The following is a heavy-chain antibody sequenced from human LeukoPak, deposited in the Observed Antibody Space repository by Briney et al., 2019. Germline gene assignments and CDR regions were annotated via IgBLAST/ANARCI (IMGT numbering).Heavy chain of an antibody. CDR3: ARDQDIVVVVAALRQREMGGFDP. V-gene: IGHV1-8*01. CDR2: MNPNSGNT. Sequence: GASVKVSCKASGYTFTSYDINWVRQATGQGLEWMGWMNPNSGNTGYAQKFQGRVTMTRNTSISTAYMELSSLRSGDTAVYYCARDQDIVVVVAALRQREMGGFDPWGQGTLVTVSS. CDR1: GYTFTSYD. J-gene: IGHJ5*02. D-gene: IGHD2-15*01.